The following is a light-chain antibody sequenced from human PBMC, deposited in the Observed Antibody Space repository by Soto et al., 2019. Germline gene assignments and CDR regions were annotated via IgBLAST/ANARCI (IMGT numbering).Light chain of an antibody. CDR3: SSFGSTSRLEV. V-gene: IGLV2-14*01. CDR1: NSDSGGYQY. CDR2: DVT. J-gene: IGLJ1*01. Sequence: QSALTQPASVSGSPGQSITISFTGVNSDSGGYQYVSWYQQHPGKAPQLFIFDVTNRPSGVSVRFSGSEAGTTASLTISGLQADDEADDYCSSFGSTSRLEVFGTGTKLTVL.